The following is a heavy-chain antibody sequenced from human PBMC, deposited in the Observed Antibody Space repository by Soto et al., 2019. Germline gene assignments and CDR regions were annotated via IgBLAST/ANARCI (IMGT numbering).Heavy chain of an antibody. V-gene: IGHV4-30-4*01. Sequence: SETLSLTCTVSGGSISSGDYYWSWIRQPPGKGLEWIGYIYYSGSTYYNPSLKSRVTISVDTSKNQFSLKLSSVTAADTAVYYCARRFGELYYWFDPWGQGTLVTVSS. CDR1: GGSISSGDYY. D-gene: IGHD3-10*01. CDR2: IYYSGST. J-gene: IGHJ5*02. CDR3: ARRFGELYYWFDP.